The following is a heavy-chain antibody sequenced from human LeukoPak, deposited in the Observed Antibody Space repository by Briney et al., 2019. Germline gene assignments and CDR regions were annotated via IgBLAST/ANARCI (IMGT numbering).Heavy chain of an antibody. J-gene: IGHJ4*02. D-gene: IGHD1-26*01. CDR2: INPNSGGT. CDR1: GYTFTGYY. CDR3: ARGPGGAEDYFDY. Sequence: ASVKVSCKASGYTFTGYYMHWVRQAPGQGLEWMGWINPNSGGTNYAQKFQGRVTMTRDTSISTAYMELSRLRSEDTAVYYCARGPGGAEDYFDYWGQGTLVTVSS. V-gene: IGHV1-2*02.